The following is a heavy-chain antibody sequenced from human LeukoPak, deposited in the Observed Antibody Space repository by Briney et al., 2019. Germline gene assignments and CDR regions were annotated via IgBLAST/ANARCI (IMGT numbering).Heavy chain of an antibody. D-gene: IGHD3-3*01. V-gene: IGHV7-4-1*02. CDR3: ARPSGTIVGVVTPFDY. CDR1: GYTFTNYG. Sequence: GASVKVSCKASGYTFTNYGINWVRQAPGQGLEWMGWINTKTGNPTYAQGFTGRFVFSLDTSVSTAYLQISSLKAEDTAVYYCARPSGTIVGVVTPFDYWAREPWSPSPQ. J-gene: IGHJ4*02. CDR2: INTKTGNP.